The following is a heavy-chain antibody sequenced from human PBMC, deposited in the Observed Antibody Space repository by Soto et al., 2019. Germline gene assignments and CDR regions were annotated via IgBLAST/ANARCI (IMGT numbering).Heavy chain of an antibody. CDR1: EFTFSNYG. J-gene: IGHJ6*02. CDR2: ILNDGSNR. CDR3: ARDDEYSGNGMDV. V-gene: IGHV3-33*01. Sequence: QVQLVESGGGVVQPGRSLRLSCAASEFTFSNYGMHWVRQAPGKGLEWVAVILNDGSNRYHADIVKDRFTISRDNSKHTLYLQMNSLRAEDTAVYYCARDDEYSGNGMDVWGQGTTVTVS. D-gene: IGHD3-10*01.